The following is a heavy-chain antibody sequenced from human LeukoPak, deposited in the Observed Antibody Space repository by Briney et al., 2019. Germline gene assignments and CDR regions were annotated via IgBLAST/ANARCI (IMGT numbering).Heavy chain of an antibody. Sequence: ASVKVSCKASGYTFTSYYMHWVRQAPGQGLEWMGIINPSGGSTSYAQKFQGRVTMTTDTSTSTAYMELRSLRSDDTAVYYCARDLTIHYYDSSGYYSHWGQGTLVTVSS. CDR3: ARDLTIHYYDSSGYYSH. D-gene: IGHD3-22*01. CDR1: GYTFTSYY. V-gene: IGHV1-46*01. J-gene: IGHJ4*02. CDR2: INPSGGST.